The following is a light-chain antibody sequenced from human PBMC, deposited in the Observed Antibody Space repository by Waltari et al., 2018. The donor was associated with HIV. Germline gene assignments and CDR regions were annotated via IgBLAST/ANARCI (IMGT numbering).Light chain of an antibody. V-gene: IGLV1-40*01. CDR3: QSYDSSLSGYV. J-gene: IGLJ1*01. CDR2: GNS. CDR1: SSNIGAGYV. Sequence: QSVLTPPPSVSGAPGQRVTIYCPGSSSNIGAGYVVHWYQQLPGTAPKLLIYGNSNRPSGVPDRFSGSKSGTSASLAITGLQAEDEADYYCQSYDSSLSGYVFGTGTKVTVL.